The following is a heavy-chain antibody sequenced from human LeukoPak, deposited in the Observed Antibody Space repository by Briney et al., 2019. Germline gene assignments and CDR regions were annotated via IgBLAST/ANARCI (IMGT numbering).Heavy chain of an antibody. CDR1: GFTFSSYA. V-gene: IGHV3-23*01. CDR2: ISGSGGGT. CDR3: AKGMAAAGTNSYYFGMDV. Sequence: GGSLRLSCAASGFTFSSYAMTWVRQAPGMGLEWVSAISGSGGGTYYADSVKGRFTISRDNSKNTLYLQMNSVRAEDTAIYYCAKGMAAAGTNSYYFGMDVWGQGTTDTVSS. D-gene: IGHD6-13*01. J-gene: IGHJ6*02.